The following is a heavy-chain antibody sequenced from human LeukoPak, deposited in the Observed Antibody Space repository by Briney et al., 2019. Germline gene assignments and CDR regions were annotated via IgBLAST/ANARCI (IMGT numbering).Heavy chain of an antibody. CDR1: GFTFSSYS. Sequence: GGSLRLSCAASGFTFSSYSMNWVRQAPGKGLEWVSSISSSSSYIYYADSVKGRFTISRDNAKNSLYLQMNSLRAEDTAVYYCAREEGFPPAFDYWGQGTLVTVSP. V-gene: IGHV3-21*01. J-gene: IGHJ4*02. CDR3: AREEGFPPAFDY. CDR2: ISSSSSYI.